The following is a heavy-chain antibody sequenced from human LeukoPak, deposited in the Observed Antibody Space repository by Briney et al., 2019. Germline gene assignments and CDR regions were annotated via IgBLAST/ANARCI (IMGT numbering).Heavy chain of an antibody. J-gene: IGHJ4*02. CDR3: ARERIWNGYYFFDY. CDR2: ISGGSSTI. CDR1: GFLFSSYS. D-gene: IGHD3-3*01. Sequence: QPGESLRLSCAASGFLFSSYSMNRVRQAPGKGLEWVSYISGGSSTIYYADSVKGRFTISRDNAKNSLDLQMNSLRAEDSAVYYCARERIWNGYYFFDYWGQGTLVTVSS. V-gene: IGHV3-48*01.